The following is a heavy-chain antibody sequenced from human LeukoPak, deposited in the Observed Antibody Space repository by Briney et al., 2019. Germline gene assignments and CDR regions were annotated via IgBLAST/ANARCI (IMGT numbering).Heavy chain of an antibody. CDR3: ARDADLGATITGAFDI. V-gene: IGHV3-7*01. D-gene: IGHD5-24*01. J-gene: IGHJ3*02. Sequence: GGSLRLSCAASGFTFSSYWMSWIRRAPGKGLEWVASINQEGSQNYYVDSVKGRFTISRDNTKTSLYLQINRLRFDDTAVYYCARDADLGATITGAFDIWGQGTLVIVSS. CDR1: GFTFSSYW. CDR2: INQEGSQN.